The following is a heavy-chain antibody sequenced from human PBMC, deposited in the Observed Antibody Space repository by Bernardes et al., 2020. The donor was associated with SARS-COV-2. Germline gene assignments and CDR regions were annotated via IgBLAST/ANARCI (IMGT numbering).Heavy chain of an antibody. D-gene: IGHD3-22*01. CDR3: ARERIRAYYYDSSGYYFDY. V-gene: IGHV4-30-4*01. CDR2: IYSSGST. J-gene: IGHJ4*02. Sequence: SETLSLTCTVSGGSISSGDYYWSWIRQPPGKGLEWIGYIYSSGSTYYNPSLKSRVTISVDTSKNQFSLKLSSVTAADTAVYYCARERIRAYYYDSSGYYFDYWGQGTLVTVSS. CDR1: GGSISSGDYY.